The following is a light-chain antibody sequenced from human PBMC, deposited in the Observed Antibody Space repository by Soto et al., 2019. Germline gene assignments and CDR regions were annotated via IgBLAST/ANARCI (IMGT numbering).Light chain of an antibody. CDR3: QQYYSYLWT. V-gene: IGKV1-5*01. Sequence: DIQMTQSPSTLSASVGDRVTITCRASQSLGSKLAWYQQKPGKATMLLLYDASSLQSGVPLRFNGSGSGTEFTLNISSPQPDDVAACYCQQYYSYLWTVGQGTKVDTK. CDR2: DAS. J-gene: IGKJ1*01. CDR1: QSLGSK.